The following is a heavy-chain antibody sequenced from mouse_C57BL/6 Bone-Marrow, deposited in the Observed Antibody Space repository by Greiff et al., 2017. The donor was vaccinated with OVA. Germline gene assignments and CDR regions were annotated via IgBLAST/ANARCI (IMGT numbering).Heavy chain of an antibody. V-gene: IGHV1-80*01. CDR3: ARRYYYGSRPAWFAY. J-gene: IGHJ3*01. CDR2: IYPGDGDT. D-gene: IGHD1-1*01. Sequence: QVQLQQSGAELVKPGASVKISCKASGYSFSSYWMNWVKQRPGKGLAWIGQIYPGDGDTNYNGKFKGKATLTADKSSSTAYMQLSSLTSEDSAVYFWARRYYYGSRPAWFAYWGQGTLVTVSA. CDR1: GYSFSSYW.